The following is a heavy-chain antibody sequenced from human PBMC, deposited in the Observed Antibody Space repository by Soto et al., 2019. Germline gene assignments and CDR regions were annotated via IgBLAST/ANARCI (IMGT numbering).Heavy chain of an antibody. V-gene: IGHV3-23*01. CDR3: AQALGYCRGGSCASAY. D-gene: IGHD2-15*01. CDR1: GCTCSSYA. Sequence: GGSLRLSWAASGCTCSSYAMSWVRQTPGKGLEWVSAISGSGGSTYYADSVKGRFTISRDNSKNTLYLQMNSLRAEDTAVYYCAQALGYCRGGSCASAYWGKGTLVTVSS. J-gene: IGHJ1*01. CDR2: ISGSGGST.